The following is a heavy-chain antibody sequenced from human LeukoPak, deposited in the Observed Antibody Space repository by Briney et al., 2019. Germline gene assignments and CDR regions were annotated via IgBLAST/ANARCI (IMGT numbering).Heavy chain of an antibody. CDR2: ISSSSSYI. V-gene: IGHV3-21*01. J-gene: IGHJ5*02. D-gene: IGHD3-10*01. CDR1: GFTFSSDS. Sequence: GGSLRLSCAASGFTFSSDSMNWVRQAPGKRLEWASSISSSSSYIYYADSVKGRFTISRDNAKNSLYLQMNSLRAEDTAVYYCASSLAGWFDPWGQGTLVTVSS. CDR3: ASSLAGWFDP.